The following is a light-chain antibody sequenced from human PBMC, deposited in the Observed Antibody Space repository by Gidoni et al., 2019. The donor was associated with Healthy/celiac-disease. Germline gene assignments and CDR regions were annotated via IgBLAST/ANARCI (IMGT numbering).Light chain of an antibody. V-gene: IGKV4-1*01. Sequence: DIVMTQSPDSLAVSLGERATINCKSSKSVLYSSNNKNYLAWYQQKPGQPPKLLIYWASTRESGVPDRFSGSGSGTDFTLTISSLQAEDVAFYYCQQYYSTPFTFGPGTKVDIK. J-gene: IGKJ3*01. CDR2: WAS. CDR3: QQYYSTPFT. CDR1: KSVLYSSNNKNY.